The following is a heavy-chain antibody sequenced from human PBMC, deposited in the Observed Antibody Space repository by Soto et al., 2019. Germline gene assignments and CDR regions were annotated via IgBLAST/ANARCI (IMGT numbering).Heavy chain of an antibody. J-gene: IGHJ3*02. CDR2: ISYDGSNK. Sequence: GGSLRLSCAASGFTFSSYGMHWVRQAPGKGLEWVAVISYDGSNKYYADSLKGRFTISRDNSKNTLYLQMNSLRAEDTAVYYCAKDFEAFDIWGQGTMVTVSS. CDR3: AKDFEAFDI. V-gene: IGHV3-30*18. CDR1: GFTFSSYG.